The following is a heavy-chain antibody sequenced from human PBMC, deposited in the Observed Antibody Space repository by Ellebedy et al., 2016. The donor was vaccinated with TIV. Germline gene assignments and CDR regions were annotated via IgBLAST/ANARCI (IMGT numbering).Heavy chain of an antibody. CDR2: ISGSSNTK. CDR3: ARNGYCTPSNCRSYNWFDP. Sequence: GESLKISCAASGFTFSNYAMSWVRQAPGKGLEWVSYISGSSNTKDYADSVKGRFTVSRDNAKNSLYLQMNSLTVDDTAEYYCARNGYCTPSNCRSYNWFDPWGQGTLVTVSS. V-gene: IGHV3-48*04. J-gene: IGHJ5*02. D-gene: IGHD2-8*01. CDR1: GFTFSNYA.